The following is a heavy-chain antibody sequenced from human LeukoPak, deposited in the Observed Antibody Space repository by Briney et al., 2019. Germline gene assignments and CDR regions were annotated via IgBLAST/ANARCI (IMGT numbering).Heavy chain of an antibody. D-gene: IGHD6-19*01. CDR2: IYYSGST. CDR1: GGSISSSSYY. CDR3: ASFLNDIAVAGTTY. J-gene: IGHJ4*02. V-gene: IGHV4-39*07. Sequence: SETLSLTCTVSGGSISSSSYYWGWIRQPPGKGLEWIGSIYYSGSTYYNPSLKSRVTISVDTSKNQFSLKLSSVTAADTAVYYCASFLNDIAVAGTTYWGQGTLVTVSS.